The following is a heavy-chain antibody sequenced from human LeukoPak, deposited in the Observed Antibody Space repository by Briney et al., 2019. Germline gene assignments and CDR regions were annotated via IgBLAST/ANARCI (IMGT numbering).Heavy chain of an antibody. CDR3: ARGAKRGYSGYDLIDY. D-gene: IGHD5-12*01. V-gene: IGHV4-34*01. Sequence: PSETLSLTCAVYGGSFRGYYWSWIRQPPGKGLEWIGEINHSGSTNYNPSLKSRVTISVDTSKNQFSLKLSSVTAADTAVYYCARGAKRGYSGYDLIDYWGQGTLVTVSS. CDR1: GGSFRGYY. J-gene: IGHJ4*02. CDR2: INHSGST.